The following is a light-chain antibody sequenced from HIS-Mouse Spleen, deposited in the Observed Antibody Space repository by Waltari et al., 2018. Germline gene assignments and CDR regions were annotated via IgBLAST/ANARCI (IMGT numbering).Light chain of an antibody. CDR1: ALPQQY. CDR2: KDS. CDR3: QSADSSGTWV. V-gene: IGLV3-25*03. J-gene: IGLJ3*02. Sequence: SYELTQPPSVSVSPGQTARITCPGDALPQQYVYWYQQTPGQAPVLVIYKDSERPSGIPERFSGSSSGTTVTLTISGVQAEDEADYYCQSADSSGTWVFGGGTKLTVL.